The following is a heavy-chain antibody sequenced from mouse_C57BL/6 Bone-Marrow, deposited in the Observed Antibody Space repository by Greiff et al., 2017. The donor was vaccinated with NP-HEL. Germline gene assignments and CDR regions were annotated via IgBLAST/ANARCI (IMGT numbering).Heavy chain of an antibody. D-gene: IGHD2-4*01. J-gene: IGHJ2*01. V-gene: IGHV5-15*01. CDR1: GFTFSDYG. CDR2: ISNLAYSI. Sequence: EVKLVESGGGLVQPGGSLKLSCAASGFTFSDYGMAWVRQAPRKGPEWVAFISNLAYSIYYADTVTGRFTISRENAKNTLYLEMSSLRSEDTAMYYCARLSYYDYDALSCDYWGQGTTLTVSS. CDR3: ARLSYYDYDALSCDY.